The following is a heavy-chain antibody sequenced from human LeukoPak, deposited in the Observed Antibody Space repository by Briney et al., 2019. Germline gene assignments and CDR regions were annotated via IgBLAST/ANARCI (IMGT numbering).Heavy chain of an antibody. V-gene: IGHV4-39*01. CDR1: GGSISSSSYY. CDR2: IYYSGST. CDR3: ARITMVRESYYYMDV. D-gene: IGHD3-10*01. J-gene: IGHJ6*03. Sequence: TSETLSLTCTVSGGSISSSSYYWGWIRQPPGKGLEWIGSIYYSGSTYYNPSLKSRVTISVDTSKNQFSLKLSSVTAADTAVYYCARITMVRESYYYMDVWGKGTTVTISS.